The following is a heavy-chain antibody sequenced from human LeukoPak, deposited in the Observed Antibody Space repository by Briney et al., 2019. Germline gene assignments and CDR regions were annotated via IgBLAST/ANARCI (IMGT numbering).Heavy chain of an antibody. CDR1: GFTFSSYW. V-gene: IGHV3-74*01. CDR3: ARSARAAMPHYFDY. CDR2: INSDGRIT. D-gene: IGHD2-2*01. Sequence: PGGSLRLSCAASGFTFSSYWMYWVRQVPGKGLVWVSRINSDGRITTYADSVKGRFTISRDNAKSTLSLQMNSLRADDTAVYFCARSARAAMPHYFDYWGQGTLVTVSS. J-gene: IGHJ4*02.